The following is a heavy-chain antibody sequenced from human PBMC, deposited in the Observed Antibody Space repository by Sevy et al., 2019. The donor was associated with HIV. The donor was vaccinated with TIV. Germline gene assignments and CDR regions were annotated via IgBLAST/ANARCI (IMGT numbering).Heavy chain of an antibody. CDR1: GYTLTELS. CDR3: ATTKDYNDSSSYPFDY. D-gene: IGHD3-22*01. Sequence: ASVKVSCKVSGYTLTELSMHWLRQAPGKGLEWVGSFDPEDGETVYEHNFQGRVSMTEDTSTDTAYMEVISLKFEDTAVYYCATTKDYNDSSSYPFDYWGQGTLVTVSS. V-gene: IGHV1-24*01. J-gene: IGHJ4*02. CDR2: FDPEDGET.